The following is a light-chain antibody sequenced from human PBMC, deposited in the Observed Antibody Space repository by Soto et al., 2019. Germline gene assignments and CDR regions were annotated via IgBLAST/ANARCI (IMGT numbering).Light chain of an antibody. CDR2: DVS. CDR1: QSVGKY. CDR3: QPRTNWQLT. V-gene: IGKV3-11*01. J-gene: IGKJ4*01. Sequence: EIGLTQSPATLSLSPGERATLSCRASQSVGKYLAWYQQRPGQAPRLLMFDVSYRATGTPARFSGSGSGTDFTLTISSLEPEDVAVYYCQPRTNWQLTFGGGTRVESK.